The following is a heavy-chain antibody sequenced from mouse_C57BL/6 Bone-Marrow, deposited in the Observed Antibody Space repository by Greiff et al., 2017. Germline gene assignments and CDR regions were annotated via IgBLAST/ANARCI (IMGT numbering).Heavy chain of an antibody. Sequence: VQLLQSGAELVTPGASVKMSCKASGYTFTTYPIEWMKQNHGKSLEWIGNFYPYNDDTKYNEKFKGKATLTEEKSSRPVYIVLSRLTSDDSAVYYCARRGNYGGYYFDYWGQGTTLTVSS. J-gene: IGHJ2*01. CDR3: ARRGNYGGYYFDY. CDR2: FYPYNDDT. V-gene: IGHV1-47*01. CDR1: GYTFTTYP. D-gene: IGHD2-1*01.